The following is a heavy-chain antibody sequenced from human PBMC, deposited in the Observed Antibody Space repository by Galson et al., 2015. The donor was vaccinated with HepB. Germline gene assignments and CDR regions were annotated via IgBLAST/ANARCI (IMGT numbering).Heavy chain of an antibody. CDR3: AGDRRGYSQLVWSFDL. J-gene: IGHJ2*01. CDR2: ISYDGDNK. D-gene: IGHD5-18*01. CDR1: GFTFGNYA. Sequence: SLRLSCAASGFTFGNYAMHWVRQAPGKGLEWVAVISYDGDNKYYADSVRGRFTISRDNSKNILYLRMISLRAEDTAEYYCAGDRRGYSQLVWSFDLWCRVTLVTVSS. V-gene: IGHV3-30-3*01.